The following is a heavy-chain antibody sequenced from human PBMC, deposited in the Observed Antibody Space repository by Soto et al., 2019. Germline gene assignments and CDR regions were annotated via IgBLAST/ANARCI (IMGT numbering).Heavy chain of an antibody. CDR1: GGSISSSSYY. CDR2: IYYSGST. CDR3: ARHPGTTITTRGYYYGMDV. J-gene: IGHJ6*02. V-gene: IGHV4-39*01. D-gene: IGHD4-4*01. Sequence: SETLSLTCTVSGGSISSSSYYWGWIRQPPGKGLGWIGSIYYSGSTYYNPSLKSRVTISVDTSKNQFSLKLSSVTAADTAVYYCARHPGTTITTRGYYYGMDVWGQGTTVTVSS.